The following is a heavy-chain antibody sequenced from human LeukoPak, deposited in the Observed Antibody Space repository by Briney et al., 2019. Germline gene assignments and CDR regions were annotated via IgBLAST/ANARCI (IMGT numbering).Heavy chain of an antibody. Sequence: GRSLRLSCAASGFTFSSYGMHWVRQAPGKGLEWVAFIRYDENNKYYADSVKGRFSISRDNSKNTLYLQMNSLRAEDTAVYYCAKPGKYCSSTSCYTHFDYWGQGTLVTVSS. D-gene: IGHD2-2*02. CDR2: IRYDENNK. J-gene: IGHJ4*02. V-gene: IGHV3-30*02. CDR1: GFTFSSYG. CDR3: AKPGKYCSSTSCYTHFDY.